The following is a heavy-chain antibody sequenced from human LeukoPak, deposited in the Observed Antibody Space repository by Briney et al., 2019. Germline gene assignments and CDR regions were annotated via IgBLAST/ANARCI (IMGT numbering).Heavy chain of an antibody. Sequence: PGGSLRLSCAASGFTFSSYAMSWVRQAPGKGLEWVSAISGSGGSTYYADSVKGRFTISRDNSKNTLYLQMNSLRAEDTAVYYCAKTGDSSGYYYGVDYWGRGTLVTVSS. D-gene: IGHD3-22*01. CDR3: AKTGDSSGYYYGVDY. V-gene: IGHV3-23*01. CDR1: GFTFSSYA. J-gene: IGHJ4*02. CDR2: ISGSGGST.